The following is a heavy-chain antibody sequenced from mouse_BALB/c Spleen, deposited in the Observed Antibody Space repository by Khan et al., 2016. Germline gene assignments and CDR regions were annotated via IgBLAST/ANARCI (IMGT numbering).Heavy chain of an antibody. CDR1: GFNIEDTY. Sequence: EVQLQESGAELVEPGASVKLSCTASGFNIEDTYLHWVKQRPGQGLEWFGRIDPANGNSKYDPKFQGKATMTADTSSNTAYLQLSGLTSEDTAVYYGARGYYVPAWFAYWGQGTLVTVSA. CDR2: IDPANGNS. CDR3: ARGYYVPAWFAY. J-gene: IGHJ3*01. D-gene: IGHD1-1*02. V-gene: IGHV14-3*02.